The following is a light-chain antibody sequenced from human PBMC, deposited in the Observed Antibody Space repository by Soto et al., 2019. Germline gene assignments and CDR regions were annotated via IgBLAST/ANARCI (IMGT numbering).Light chain of an antibody. Sequence: EIAMTQSPATLSLSPGERATLSCRASQSVGTNLAWYQQKPGQAPRLLIYDASTRATGLPARFSGRVSGAEFTLTISSLQSEDFAVYYCQHYNNWPLTFGAGTKVDIK. CDR2: DAS. CDR1: QSVGTN. V-gene: IGKV3-15*01. CDR3: QHYNNWPLT. J-gene: IGKJ4*01.